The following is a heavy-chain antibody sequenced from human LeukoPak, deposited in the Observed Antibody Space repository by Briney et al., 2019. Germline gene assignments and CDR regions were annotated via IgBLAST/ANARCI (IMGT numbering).Heavy chain of an antibody. CDR1: GASISSYY. CDR2: IYSSGSP. CDR3: ARGMVRGVITPGY. V-gene: IGHV4-59*12. Sequence: PSETLSLTCTVSGASISSYYWTWIRQLPGKGLEWLGYIYSSGSPNYNPSLKSRVTMSVDTSKNQFSLKLSSVTAADTAVYYCARGMVRGVITPGYWGQGTLVTVSS. J-gene: IGHJ4*02. D-gene: IGHD3-10*01.